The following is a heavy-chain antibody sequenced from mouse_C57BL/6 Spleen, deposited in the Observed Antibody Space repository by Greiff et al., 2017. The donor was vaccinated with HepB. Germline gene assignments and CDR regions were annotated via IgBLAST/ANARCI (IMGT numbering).Heavy chain of an antibody. Sequence: VQLQQSGPELVKPGASVKISCKASGYTFTDYYMNWVKQSHGKSLEWIGDINPNNGGTSYNQKFKGKATLTVDKSSSTAYMELRSLTSEDSAVYYGARSELLLRPYAMDYWGQGTSVTVSS. CDR1: GYTFTDYY. CDR2: INPNNGGT. D-gene: IGHD1-1*01. J-gene: IGHJ4*01. V-gene: IGHV1-26*01. CDR3: ARSELLLRPYAMDY.